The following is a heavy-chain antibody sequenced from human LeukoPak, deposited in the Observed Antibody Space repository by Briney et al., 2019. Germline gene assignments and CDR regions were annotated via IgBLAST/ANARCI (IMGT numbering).Heavy chain of an antibody. CDR3: ARDRDCGDGGCYPHFDY. J-gene: IGHJ4*02. CDR2: IRQDGSDK. Sequence: GGSLRLSCAASGFTFSSNWMSWVRQAPGKGLEWVANIRQDGSDKYYMDSVKGRFTISRDNAKKSLSLQMNSLRAEDTAVYYCARDRDCGDGGCYPHFDYWGQGVLVALSS. V-gene: IGHV3-7*01. D-gene: IGHD2-15*01. CDR1: GFTFSSNW.